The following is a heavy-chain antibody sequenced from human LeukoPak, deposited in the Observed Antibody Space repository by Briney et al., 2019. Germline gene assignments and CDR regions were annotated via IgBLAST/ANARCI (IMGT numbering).Heavy chain of an antibody. CDR1: GFTFSNYG. CDR3: AKDRYDFWSGYCMDV. V-gene: IGHV3-30*18. Sequence: PGRSLRLSCAVSGFTFSNYGIHWVRQAPGKGLEWVAVISYDGSNKDYADSVKGRFTISRDNSKNTLYLQMNSLRAEDTVMYYCAKDRYDFWSGYCMDVWGQGTTVTVSS. D-gene: IGHD3-3*01. CDR2: ISYDGSNK. J-gene: IGHJ6*02.